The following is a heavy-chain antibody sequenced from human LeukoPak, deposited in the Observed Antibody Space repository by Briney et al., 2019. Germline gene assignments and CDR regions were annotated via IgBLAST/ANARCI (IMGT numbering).Heavy chain of an antibody. Sequence: KTSETLSLTCTVSGGSISSGSYYWSWIRQPAGKGLEWIGRIYTSGSTNYNPSLKSRVTISVDTSKNQFSLKLSSVTAADTAVYYCAREVLWFGELFLGDYWGQGTLVTVSS. CDR1: GGSISSGSYY. V-gene: IGHV4-61*02. CDR3: AREVLWFGELFLGDY. CDR2: IYTSGST. D-gene: IGHD3-10*01. J-gene: IGHJ4*02.